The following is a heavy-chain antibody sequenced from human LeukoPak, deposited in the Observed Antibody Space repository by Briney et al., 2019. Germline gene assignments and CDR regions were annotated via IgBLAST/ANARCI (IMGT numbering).Heavy chain of an antibody. CDR1: GGSISSYY. J-gene: IGHJ4*02. D-gene: IGHD4-4*01. Sequence: SETLSLTCTVSGGSISSYYWSWIRQPPGKGLEWIGYIYYSGSTNYNPSLKSRVTISVGTSKNQFSLKLSSVTAADTAVYYCARATYSNYAFDYWGQGTLVTVSS. V-gene: IGHV4-59*01. CDR2: IYYSGST. CDR3: ARATYSNYAFDY.